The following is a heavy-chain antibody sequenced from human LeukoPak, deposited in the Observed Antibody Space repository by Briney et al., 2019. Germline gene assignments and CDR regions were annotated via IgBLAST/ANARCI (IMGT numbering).Heavy chain of an antibody. CDR3: ARRYCSSTSCKYYFDY. D-gene: IGHD2-2*01. CDR1: GYSFSTHW. CDR2: ISAYNGNT. V-gene: IGHV1-18*04. J-gene: IGHJ4*02. Sequence: ASVKVSCKASGYSFSTHWMHWVRQAPGQGLEWMGWISAYNGNTNYAQKLQGRVTMTTDTSTSTAYMELRSLRSDDTAVYYCARRYCSSTSCKYYFDYWGQGTLVTVSS.